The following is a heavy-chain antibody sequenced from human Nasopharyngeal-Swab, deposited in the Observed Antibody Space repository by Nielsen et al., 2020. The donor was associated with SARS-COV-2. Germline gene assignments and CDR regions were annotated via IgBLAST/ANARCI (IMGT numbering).Heavy chain of an antibody. D-gene: IGHD5-12*01. Sequence: GGSLRLSCAASGFTFNSYDMHWVRQAPGKGLEWVAVISFDGRDKDFEESVRGRFTISRDNSDNMLYLQMNSLKAEDTASYYCAKGSEWLREVPRFDAFDFWGRGTMVSVSS. CDR3: AKGSEWLREVPRFDAFDF. CDR2: ISFDGRDK. CDR1: GFTFNSYD. J-gene: IGHJ3*01. V-gene: IGHV3-30*18.